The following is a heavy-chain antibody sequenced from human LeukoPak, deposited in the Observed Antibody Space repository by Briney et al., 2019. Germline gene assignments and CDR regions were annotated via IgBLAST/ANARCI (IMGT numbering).Heavy chain of an antibody. V-gene: IGHV3-21*01. J-gene: IGHJ4*02. CDR1: GFTFSSYA. CDR2: ISSSSSYI. CDR3: ARGDGPPWELLTLDY. D-gene: IGHD1-26*01. Sequence: PAGSLRLSCAASGFTFSSYAMSWVRQAPGKGLEWVSSISSSSSYIYYADSVKGRFTISRDNAKDSLYLQMNSLRAEDTAVYYCARGDGPPWELLTLDYWGQGTLVTVSS.